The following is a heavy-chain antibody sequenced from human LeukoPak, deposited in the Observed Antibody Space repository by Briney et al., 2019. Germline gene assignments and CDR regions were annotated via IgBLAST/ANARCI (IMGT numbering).Heavy chain of an antibody. CDR1: GYTLTELS. CDR2: FDPEDGET. V-gene: IGHV1-24*01. Sequence: ASVKVSCKVSGYTLTELSMHWVRQAPGKGLEWTGGFDPEDGETIYAQKFQGRVTMTEDTSTDTAYMELSSLRSEDTAVYYCATIPYGSGLMGYFDYWGQGTLVTVSS. D-gene: IGHD3-10*01. CDR3: ATIPYGSGLMGYFDY. J-gene: IGHJ4*02.